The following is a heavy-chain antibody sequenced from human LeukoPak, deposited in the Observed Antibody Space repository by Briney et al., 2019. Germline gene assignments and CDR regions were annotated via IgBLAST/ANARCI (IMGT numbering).Heavy chain of an antibody. CDR3: YYYMDV. V-gene: IGHV3-48*03. CDR2: ISSSGSTI. J-gene: IGHJ6*03. D-gene: IGHD3-10*01. Sequence: GGSLRLSCAASGFTFSSYEMNWVRQAPGKGLEWVSYISSSGSTIYYADSVKGRFTISRDNAKNSRGPLINYYGSGSYYNPYYYYYMDVWGKGTTVTISS. CDR1: GFTFSSYE.